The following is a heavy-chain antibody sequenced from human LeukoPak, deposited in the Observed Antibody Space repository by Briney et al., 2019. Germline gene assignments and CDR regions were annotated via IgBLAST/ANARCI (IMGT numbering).Heavy chain of an antibody. V-gene: IGHV3-53*01. J-gene: IGHJ4*02. CDR3: AKEVPCSSTSCFSPALDY. CDR2: IYSGGST. CDR1: GFTVSSDY. D-gene: IGHD2-2*01. Sequence: GGSLRLSCAASGFTVSSDYMSWVRQAPGEGLEWVSVIYSGGSTYYADSVKGRFTISRDNSKNTLYLQMNSLRAEDTALYYCAKEVPCSSTSCFSPALDYWGQGTLVTVSS.